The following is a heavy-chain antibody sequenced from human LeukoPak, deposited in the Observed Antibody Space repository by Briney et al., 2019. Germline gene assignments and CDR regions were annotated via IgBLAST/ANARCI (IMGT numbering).Heavy chain of an antibody. CDR3: ARGEDYADFDY. J-gene: IGHJ4*02. V-gene: IGHV4-31*02. CDR2: IYYSAST. Sequence: WIGYIYYSASTYYNPSLKSRVTISVDTSTNQFSLKLSSVTAADTAVYYCARGEDYADFDYWGQGTLVTVSS. D-gene: IGHD2-2*01.